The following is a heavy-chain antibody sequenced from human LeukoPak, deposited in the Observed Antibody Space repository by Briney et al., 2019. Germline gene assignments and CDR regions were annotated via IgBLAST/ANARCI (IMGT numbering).Heavy chain of an antibody. CDR3: ARGGASSRYFDY. CDR2: VSYSGST. J-gene: IGHJ4*02. Sequence: SETLSLTCTVSGGSISGQYWGWIRQPPGEGLEWIVFVSYSGSTNYNPSLNGRVTISLDTSKNQFSLRLNSVAAADTAVYYCARGGASSRYFDYWGQGTLVSVSS. CDR1: GGSISGQY. D-gene: IGHD1-26*01. V-gene: IGHV4-59*11.